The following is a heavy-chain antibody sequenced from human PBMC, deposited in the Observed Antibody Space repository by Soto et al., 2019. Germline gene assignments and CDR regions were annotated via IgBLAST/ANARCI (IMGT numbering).Heavy chain of an antibody. CDR2: ISTTSFTI. V-gene: IGHV3-48*02. CDR3: ARDRCYDGTCYSASDS. D-gene: IGHD2-15*01. J-gene: IGHJ5*01. Sequence: GGSLRLSCAASGFRFSTYDMDWLRQAPGKGPEWIAHISTTSFTIYYADSVKGRFTISRDNARNSLYLEMNSLRDEDTAVYYCARDRCYDGTCYSASDSWGQGTLVTVSA. CDR1: GFRFSTYD.